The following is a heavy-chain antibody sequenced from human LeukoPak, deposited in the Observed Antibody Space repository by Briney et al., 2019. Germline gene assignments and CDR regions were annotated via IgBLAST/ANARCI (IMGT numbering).Heavy chain of an antibody. CDR1: GFTVSSNY. D-gene: IGHD3-10*01. CDR3: ARHNYYGSGSYYTGGGYGMDV. CDR2: IYSGGRT. V-gene: IGHV3-53*01. J-gene: IGHJ6*02. Sequence: GGSLRLSCAASGFTVSSNYMSWVPQAPGKGLEWVSVIYSGGRTYYADSVKGRFTISRDNSKNTLYLQMNSLRAEDTAVYYCARHNYYGSGSYYTGGGYGMDVWGQGTTVTVSS.